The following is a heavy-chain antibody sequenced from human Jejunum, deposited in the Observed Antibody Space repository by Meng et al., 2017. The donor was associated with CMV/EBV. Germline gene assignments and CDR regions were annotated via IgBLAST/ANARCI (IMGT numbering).Heavy chain of an antibody. CDR2: ISVYNGNT. CDR3: ARRTHLGLGGTYFYYFDY. CDR1: TSDE. Sequence: TSDEIRWGRQATGKGLEWMGWISVYNGNTNCAQKLQGRVTMTTDTSTSTAYRELTSLRSDDTAVYYCARRTHLGLGGTYFYYFDYWGQGTLVTVSS. D-gene: IGHD1-26*01. J-gene: IGHJ4*02. V-gene: IGHV1-18*01.